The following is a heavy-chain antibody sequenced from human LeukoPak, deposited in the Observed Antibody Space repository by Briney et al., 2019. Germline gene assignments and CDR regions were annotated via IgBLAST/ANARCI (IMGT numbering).Heavy chain of an antibody. J-gene: IGHJ4*02. V-gene: IGHV1-8*02. CDR3: ARGTAAAPYSG. CDR2: MNPNSGNT. D-gene: IGHD6-13*01. Sequence: RASVKVSCKASGYTFTSYGISWVRQAPGQGLEWMGWMNPNSGNTGYAQKFQGRVTMTRNTSIITAYMELSSLRSEDTAVYYCARGTAAAPYSGWGQGTLVTVSS. CDR1: GYTFTSYG.